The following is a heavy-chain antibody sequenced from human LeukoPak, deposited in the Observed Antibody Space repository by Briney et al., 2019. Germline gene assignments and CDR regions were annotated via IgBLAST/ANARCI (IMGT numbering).Heavy chain of an antibody. D-gene: IGHD6-13*01. CDR3: AKEGPRGSSWSYYYFDY. CDR2: ISYDGSNK. Sequence: PGGSLRLSCAASGFTFSSYGMHWVRQAPGKGLEWVAVISYDGSNKYYADSVKGRFTISRDNSKNTLYLQMNSLRAEDTAEYYCAKEGPRGSSWSYYYFDYWGQGTLVTVSS. J-gene: IGHJ4*02. CDR1: GFTFSSYG. V-gene: IGHV3-30*18.